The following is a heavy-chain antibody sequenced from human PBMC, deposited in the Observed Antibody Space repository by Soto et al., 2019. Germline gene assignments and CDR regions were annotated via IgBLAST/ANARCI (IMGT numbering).Heavy chain of an antibody. D-gene: IGHD1-26*01. CDR1: GFTFSSYA. CDR2: ISGSGGNT. V-gene: IGHV3-23*01. CDR3: AKGSRAGSYGYFDY. J-gene: IGHJ4*02. Sequence: GGSLRLSCAASGFTFSSYAMTWVRQAPGKGLEWVSAISGSGGNTYYADSVKGRFTISRDNSKNTLYLQMNSLRAEDTAVYYCAKGSRAGSYGYFDYWGQGTLVTVSS.